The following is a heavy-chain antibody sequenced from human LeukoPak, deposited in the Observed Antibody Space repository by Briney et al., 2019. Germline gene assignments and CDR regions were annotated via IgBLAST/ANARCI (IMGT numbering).Heavy chain of an antibody. CDR1: GFTFSGSA. V-gene: IGHV3-30*04. Sequence: GGSLRLSCAASGFTFSGSAMHWVRQAPGKGLEWVAVISYDGSNKYYADSVKGRFTISRDNSKNTLYLQMNSLRAEDTAVYYCAREWSSSWYGKYFDYWGQGTLVTVSS. CDR2: ISYDGSNK. CDR3: AREWSSSWYGKYFDY. D-gene: IGHD6-13*01. J-gene: IGHJ4*02.